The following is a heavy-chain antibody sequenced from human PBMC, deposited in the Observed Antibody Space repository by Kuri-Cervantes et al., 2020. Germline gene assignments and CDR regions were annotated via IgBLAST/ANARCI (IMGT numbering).Heavy chain of an antibody. CDR2: IIPIFGTA. CDR3: ARDDMVTPQAAAFDI. Sequence: SVKVSCKASGGTFSSYTISWVRQAPGQGLEWMGGIIPIFGTANYAQKFQGRATITADESTSTAYMELSSLRSEDTAVYYCARDDMVTPQAAAFDIWGQGTMVTVS. J-gene: IGHJ3*02. V-gene: IGHV1-69*13. D-gene: IGHD5-18*01. CDR1: GGTFSSYT.